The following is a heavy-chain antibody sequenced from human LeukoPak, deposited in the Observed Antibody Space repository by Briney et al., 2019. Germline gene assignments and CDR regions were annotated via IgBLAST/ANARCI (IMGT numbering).Heavy chain of an antibody. CDR1: GFTFSSYT. CDR2: ISSSSNTK. V-gene: IGHV3-48*01. CDR3: ARKSGSGWPRYFDY. Sequence: GGSLRLSCAASGFTFSSYTMIWVRQAPGKGLEWISYISSSSNTKYYADSVEGRFTISRDNAENSPYLQMNSLRAEDTAVYYCARKSGSGWPRYFDYWGQGTLVTVSS. D-gene: IGHD6-19*01. J-gene: IGHJ4*02.